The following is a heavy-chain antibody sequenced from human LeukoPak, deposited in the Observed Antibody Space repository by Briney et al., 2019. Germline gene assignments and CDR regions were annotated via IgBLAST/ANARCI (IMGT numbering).Heavy chain of an antibody. V-gene: IGHV3-64*01. CDR3: ARSYGDYVSSYDAFDI. CDR2: ISSNGGST. D-gene: IGHD4-17*01. CDR1: GFTFSSYA. J-gene: IGHJ3*02. Sequence: GGSLRLSCAASGFTFSSYAMHWVRQAPGKGLEYVSAISSNGGSTYYANSVKGRFTISRDNSKNTLYLQMGSLRAEDMAVYYCARSYGDYVSSYDAFDIWGQGTMVTVSS.